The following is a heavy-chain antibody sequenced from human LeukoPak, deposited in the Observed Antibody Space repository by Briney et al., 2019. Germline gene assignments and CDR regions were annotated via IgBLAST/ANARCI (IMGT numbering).Heavy chain of an antibody. D-gene: IGHD3-3*01. Sequence: GGSLRLSCAASGFTFSSYEMNWVRQAPGKGLEWVSYISSSGSTIYYADSVKGRFTISRDNAKNSLYLQMNSLRAEDTAVYYCARVYYASWSGQPLSQHWLDPWGQGTLVTVSS. V-gene: IGHV3-48*03. J-gene: IGHJ5*02. CDR2: ISSSGSTI. CDR1: GFTFSSYE. CDR3: ARVYYASWSGQPLSQHWLDP.